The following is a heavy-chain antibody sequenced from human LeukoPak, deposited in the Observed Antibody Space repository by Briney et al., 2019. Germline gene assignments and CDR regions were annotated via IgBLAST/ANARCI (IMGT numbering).Heavy chain of an antibody. Sequence: GGSLRLSCTTSGFNFGDHAMTWVRQAPGKGLEWVGFIRSKAYRGTTGYAASVKGRFTISRDDSKSVVYLQMNSLKSEDTAVYYCSRGPIQLWVHNGVDVWGQGTTVTVSS. CDR2: IRSKAYRGTT. CDR3: SRGPIQLWVHNGVDV. CDR1: GFNFGDHA. J-gene: IGHJ6*02. V-gene: IGHV3-49*04. D-gene: IGHD5-18*01.